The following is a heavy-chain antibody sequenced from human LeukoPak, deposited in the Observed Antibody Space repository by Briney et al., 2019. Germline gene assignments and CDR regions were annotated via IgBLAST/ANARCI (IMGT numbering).Heavy chain of an antibody. J-gene: IGHJ4*02. Sequence: ASVKVSCKASGYTFTSYGISWVRQAPGQGLEWMGWISTYNGHTNYARKVQGRVTMTTDTSTSTAYMELRSLRSDDTAVYYCAREGGRYCNGGSCYSSNGWYGGLNYWGQGTLVTVSS. CDR2: ISTYNGHT. D-gene: IGHD2-15*01. CDR3: AREGGRYCNGGSCYSSNGWYGGLNY. V-gene: IGHV1-18*01. CDR1: GYTFTSYG.